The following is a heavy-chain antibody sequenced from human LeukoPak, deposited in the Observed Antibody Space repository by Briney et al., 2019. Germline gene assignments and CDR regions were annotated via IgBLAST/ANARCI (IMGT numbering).Heavy chain of an antibody. CDR2: INWNGGST. Sequence: GGSLRLSCAASGFTFDDYGMSWVRQAPGKGLEWVSGINWNGGSTGYADSVKGRFTISRDNAKNSLYLQMNSLRAEDTALYYCVKARRDGYNSWGIFDYWGQGTLVTVSS. J-gene: IGHJ4*02. CDR1: GFTFDDYG. CDR3: VKARRDGYNSWGIFDY. D-gene: IGHD5-24*01. V-gene: IGHV3-20*04.